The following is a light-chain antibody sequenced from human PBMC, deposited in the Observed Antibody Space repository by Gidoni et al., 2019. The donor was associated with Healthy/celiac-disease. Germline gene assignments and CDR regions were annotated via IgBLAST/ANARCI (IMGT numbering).Light chain of an antibody. J-gene: IGLJ1*01. V-gene: IGLV2-14*01. Sequence: QSALTQPAYVSGSPGQSIPISCTGTSSDVGGYNYVSWYQQHPGKAPKLMIYDVSNRPSGVSNRFSGSKSGNTASLTISGIKAEDEADYYCRSYTSSSTRVFGTGTKVTGL. CDR2: DVS. CDR3: RSYTSSSTRV. CDR1: SSDVGGYNY.